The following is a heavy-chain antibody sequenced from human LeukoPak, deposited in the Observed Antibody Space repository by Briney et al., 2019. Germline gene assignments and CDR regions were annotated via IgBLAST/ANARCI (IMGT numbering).Heavy chain of an antibody. CDR1: GFTFSSYG. V-gene: IGHV3-23*01. D-gene: IGHD1-26*01. CDR3: ARAQGALDY. Sequence: GGSLRLSCAASGFTFSSYGMNWVRQAPGKGLEWVSGIGGGGTEYYADSVKGRFIISSDNSQNLVHLQMNSLTVEDTAVYYCARAQGALDYWGQGTLVTVSS. CDR2: IGGGGTE. J-gene: IGHJ4*02.